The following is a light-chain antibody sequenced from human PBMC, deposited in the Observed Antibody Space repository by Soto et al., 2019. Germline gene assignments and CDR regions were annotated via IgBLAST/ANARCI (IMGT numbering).Light chain of an antibody. V-gene: IGKV3-11*01. CDR3: QQRNVWPPIT. Sequence: EIVLTQSPGTLSFSPGERATLSFSSSQSIHTSLAWYQQKPGQPPRLVVYDSTLRANGVPDRFGGSRSGTEFTLTINNLEPEDFAVYYCQQRNVWPPITFGQGTRLEIK. CDR1: QSIHTS. CDR2: DST. J-gene: IGKJ5*01.